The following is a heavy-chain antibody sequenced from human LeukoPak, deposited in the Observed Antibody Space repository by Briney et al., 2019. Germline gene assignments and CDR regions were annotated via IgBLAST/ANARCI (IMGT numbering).Heavy chain of an antibody. CDR1: GGSISGYY. J-gene: IGHJ4*02. CDR2: IYYSGST. CDR3: ARSVAVPRTEIDL. V-gene: IGHV4-59*01. Sequence: PSETLSLTCTVSGGSISGYYWTWIRQPPGKGLEWIGYIYYSGSTKYNPSLTSRVTISLDTSKNQFSLVLSSVTAADTAVYYCARSVAVPRTEIDLWGQGTLVTVSS. D-gene: IGHD6-19*01.